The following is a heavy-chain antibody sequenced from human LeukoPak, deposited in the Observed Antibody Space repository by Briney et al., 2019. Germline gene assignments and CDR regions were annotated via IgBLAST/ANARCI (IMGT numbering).Heavy chain of an antibody. CDR3: AGYNYGRFDL. CDR1: GGSITSFY. V-gene: IGHV4-4*07. J-gene: IGHJ4*02. D-gene: IGHD5-18*01. CDR2: IYGSGTT. Sequence: PSETLSLTCTVSGGSITSFYWNWIRQPAGKGLEWIGHIYGSGTTTYNPSLKSRVTMSGDTSKNQISLKLTSVTAADTAMYYCAGYNYGRFDLRGQGTLVTVSS.